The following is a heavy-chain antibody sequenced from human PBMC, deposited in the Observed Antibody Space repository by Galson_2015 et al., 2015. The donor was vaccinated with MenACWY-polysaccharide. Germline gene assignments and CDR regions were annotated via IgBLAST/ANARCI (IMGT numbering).Heavy chain of an antibody. CDR2: PYSGGNT. D-gene: IGHD4-11*01. V-gene: IGHV3-53*01. Sequence: SLRLSCAASDFSVTTSHMSWVRQTPGRGLEWVAAPYSGGNTFYVDSVEGRFTISRDNSKNTLYLHMNILRAEDTGVYYCTRTRDYNPIELWGQGTLVTVSS. CDR1: DFSVTTSH. CDR3: TRTRDYNPIEL. J-gene: IGHJ4*02.